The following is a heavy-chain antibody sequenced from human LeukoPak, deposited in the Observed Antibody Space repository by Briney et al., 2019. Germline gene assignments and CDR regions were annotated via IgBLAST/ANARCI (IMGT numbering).Heavy chain of an antibody. D-gene: IGHD6-13*01. CDR1: GGSISTYY. Sequence: SETLSLTCTVSGGSISTYYWSWIRQPPGKGLEWIGYIYNSGSTNYNPSLKSRVTISVDTSKNPFSLKLSSVTAADTAVYYCPRESSNSWYLDYWGQGTLVTVSS. CDR2: IYNSGST. V-gene: IGHV4-59*01. CDR3: PRESSNSWYLDY. J-gene: IGHJ4*02.